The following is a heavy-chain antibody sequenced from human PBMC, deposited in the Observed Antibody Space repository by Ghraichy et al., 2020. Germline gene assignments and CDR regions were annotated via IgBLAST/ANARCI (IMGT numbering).Heavy chain of an antibody. CDR1: GGSLSAYY. J-gene: IGHJ4*02. Sequence: SETLSLTCAVSGGSLSAYYWSWIRLSPGKGLEWIGEINHSGNTNYNPCLASRVTVSADRSKNQVSLQLRSVTAADTATYYCASLRIAVYGTGGIWGQGTLVTVSS. D-gene: IGHD6-19*01. V-gene: IGHV4-34*01. CDR2: INHSGNT. CDR3: ASLRIAVYGTGGI.